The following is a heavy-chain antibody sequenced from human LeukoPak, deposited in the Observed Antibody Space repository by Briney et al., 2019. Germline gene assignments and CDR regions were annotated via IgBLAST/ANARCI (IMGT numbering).Heavy chain of an antibody. CDR3: ARDSSGLNY. J-gene: IGHJ4*02. Sequence: SETLSLTCTVSGGSISSSSYYWGWIRQPPGKGLEWIGSIYYGGSTYYNPSLKSRVTISVDTSKNQFSLKLSSVTAADTAVCYCARDSSGLNYWGQGTLVTVSS. CDR2: IYYGGST. V-gene: IGHV4-39*02. CDR1: GGSISSSSYY. D-gene: IGHD6-19*01.